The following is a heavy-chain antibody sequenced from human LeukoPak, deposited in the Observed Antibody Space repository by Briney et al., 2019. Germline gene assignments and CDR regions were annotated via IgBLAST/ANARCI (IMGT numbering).Heavy chain of an antibody. CDR2: ISAYNGNT. CDR1: GYTFTSYG. V-gene: IGHV1-18*01. J-gene: IGHJ4*02. Sequence: ASVKVSCKASGYTFTSYGISWVRQAPGQGLEWMGWISAYNGNTNYAQKLQGRVTMTTDTSMSTAYMELRSLRSDDTAVYYCARGAYDSSGYYPLHFDYWGQGTLVTVSS. D-gene: IGHD3-22*01. CDR3: ARGAYDSSGYYPLHFDY.